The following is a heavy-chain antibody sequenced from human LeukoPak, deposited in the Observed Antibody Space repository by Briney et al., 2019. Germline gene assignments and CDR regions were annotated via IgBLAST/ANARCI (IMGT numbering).Heavy chain of an antibody. V-gene: IGHV1-2*02. CDR2: INPNSGGT. CDR1: GYTFTGYY. CDR3: ARRVRGGQLLYYYYYGMDV. D-gene: IGHD2-2*02. Sequence: GASVKVSCKASGYTFTGYYMHWVRQAPGQGLEWMGWINPNSGGTNYAQKFQGRVTMTRDTSISTAYMELSRLRSDDTAVYYCARRVRGGQLLYYYYYGMDVWGQGTTVTVSS. J-gene: IGHJ6*02.